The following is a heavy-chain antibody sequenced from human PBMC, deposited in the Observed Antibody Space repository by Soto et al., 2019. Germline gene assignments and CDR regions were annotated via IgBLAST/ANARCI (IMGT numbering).Heavy chain of an antibody. CDR2: IYYSGNP. J-gene: IGHJ4*02. V-gene: IGHV4-31*11. CDR3: ARMRFWSGPLAY. D-gene: IGHD3-3*01. Sequence: TLSLTCAVSGCSINSDGFYWSWIRQHTGKGLEWIGYIYYSGNPYYRASLMSRAPSSVETSENQFSLRLTSVTAADASAYYCARMRFWSGPLAYWGLGTLVTVS. CDR1: GCSINSDGFY.